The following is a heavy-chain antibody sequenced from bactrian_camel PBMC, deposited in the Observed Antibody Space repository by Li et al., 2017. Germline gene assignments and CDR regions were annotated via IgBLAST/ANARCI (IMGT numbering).Heavy chain of an antibody. CDR1: GFNFSNYD. Sequence: VQLVESGGGLVEPGGSLRLSCAASGFNFSNYDMIWVRQAPGKGLEWVSDINSGGGSTYYADSVKGRFTISRDNAKNTLYLQMNSLKSKDTALYYCATDGGSWRKEYNYWGQGTQVTVS. V-gene: IGHV3S40*01. CDR2: INSGGGST. CDR3: ATDGGSWRKEYNY. J-gene: IGHJ4*01. D-gene: IGHD1*01.